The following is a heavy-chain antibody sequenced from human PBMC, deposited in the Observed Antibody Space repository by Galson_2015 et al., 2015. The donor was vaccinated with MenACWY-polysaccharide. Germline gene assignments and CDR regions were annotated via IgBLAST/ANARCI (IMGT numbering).Heavy chain of an antibody. V-gene: IGHV3-64D*06. Sequence: SLRLSCAVSGFTFSNYAMHWVRQAPGKGLEYVSGIRSNGGSATHIDSVKGRFTVSRDNSKNTLFLQMSSLRAEDTAVYYCAKSGGLGFKTQEPSDYWGQGTLVTVSS. CDR2: IRSNGGSA. D-gene: IGHD1-14*01. J-gene: IGHJ4*02. CDR3: AKSGGLGFKTQEPSDY. CDR1: GFTFSNYA.